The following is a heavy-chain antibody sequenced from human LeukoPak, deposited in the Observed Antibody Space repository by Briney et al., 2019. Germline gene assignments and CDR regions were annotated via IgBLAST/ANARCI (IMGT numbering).Heavy chain of an antibody. CDR1: GGTFSSYA. CDR3: ARDVAQSGMDV. CDR2: ISAYNGNT. J-gene: IGHJ6*02. Sequence: AASVKVSCKASGGTFSSYAISWVRQAPGQGLEWMGWISAYNGNTNYAQKLQGRVTMTTDTSTSTAYMELRSLRSDDTAVYYCARDVAQSGMDVWGQGTTVTVSS. V-gene: IGHV1-18*01. D-gene: IGHD2-15*01.